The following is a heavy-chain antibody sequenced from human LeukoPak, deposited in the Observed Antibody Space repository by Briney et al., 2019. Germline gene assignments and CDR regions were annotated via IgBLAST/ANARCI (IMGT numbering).Heavy chain of an antibody. J-gene: IGHJ4*02. CDR3: AKAGIGVVGYFDY. Sequence: PGGSLRLSCAASGFTFSNAWMSWVRQAPGKGLEWVSAIRGSGGGTYHADSVKGRFTISRDNSKNTLYLQMNSLRDEDTALYYCAKAGIGVVGYFDYWGQGTLVTVSS. CDR1: GFTFSNAW. D-gene: IGHD6-19*01. CDR2: IRGSGGGT. V-gene: IGHV3-23*01.